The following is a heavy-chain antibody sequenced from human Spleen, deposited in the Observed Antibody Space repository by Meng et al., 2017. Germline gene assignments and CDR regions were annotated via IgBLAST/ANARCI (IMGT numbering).Heavy chain of an antibody. CDR2: INHSGST. Sequence: QVQLQQWVAGLLKPSETLSLLCVVSGGSFSDYYWSWIRQPPGKGLEWIGEINHSGSTNYNPSLESRATISVDTSQNNLSLKLSSVTAADSAVYYCARGPTTMAHDFDYWGQGTLVTVSS. CDR3: ARGPTTMAHDFDY. V-gene: IGHV4-34*01. CDR1: GGSFSDYY. D-gene: IGHD4-11*01. J-gene: IGHJ4*02.